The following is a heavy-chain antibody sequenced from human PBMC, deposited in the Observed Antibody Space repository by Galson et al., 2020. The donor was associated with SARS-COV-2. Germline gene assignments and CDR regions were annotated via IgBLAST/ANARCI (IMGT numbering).Heavy chain of an antibody. Sequence: GESLKISCAASGFTFSSYSMNWVRQAPGKGLEWISYISSSSSSIYYADSVKGRFTISRDNAKNSLYLQMNSLRAEDTAVYYCARDPPLNWRGDSYWCFDYWGQGSLVTVSS. CDR2: ISSSSSSI. CDR3: ARDPPLNWRGDSYWCFDY. J-gene: IGHJ4*02. D-gene: IGHD2-21*01. V-gene: IGHV3-48*04. CDR1: GFTFSSYS.